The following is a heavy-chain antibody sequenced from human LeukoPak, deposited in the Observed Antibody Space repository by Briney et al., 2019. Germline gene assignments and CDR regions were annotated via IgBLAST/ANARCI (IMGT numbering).Heavy chain of an antibody. J-gene: IGHJ4*02. Sequence: GGSLRLSCAASGFTFDDCAMHWVRQAPGKGLEWVSGISWNSGTVGYADSVKGRFTISRDNAKNSLYLQMDSLRAEDMALYYCAKSFAFRDDYNSHFDYWGQGTLVTVSS. D-gene: IGHD5-24*01. CDR3: AKSFAFRDDYNSHFDY. CDR1: GFTFDDCA. V-gene: IGHV3-9*03. CDR2: ISWNSGTV.